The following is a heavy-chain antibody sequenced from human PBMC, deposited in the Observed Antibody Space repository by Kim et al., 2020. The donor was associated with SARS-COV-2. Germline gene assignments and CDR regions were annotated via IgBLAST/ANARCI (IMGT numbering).Heavy chain of an antibody. CDR2: IYYSGST. J-gene: IGHJ6*02. Sequence: SETLSLTCTVSGGSISSYYWSWIRQPPGKGLEWIGYIYYSGSTNYNPSLKSRVTISVDTAKNQFSLKLSSVTAADTAVYYCARGSYDILTGYFLPYYYYYGMDVWGQGTTVTVSS. CDR1: GGSISSYY. D-gene: IGHD3-9*01. V-gene: IGHV4-59*13. CDR3: ARGSYDILTGYFLPYYYYYGMDV.